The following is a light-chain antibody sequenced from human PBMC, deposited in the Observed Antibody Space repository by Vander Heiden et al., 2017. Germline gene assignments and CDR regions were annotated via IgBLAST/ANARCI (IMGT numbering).Light chain of an antibody. J-gene: IGKJ1*01. CDR1: QSVSSY. CDR2: DAS. V-gene: IGKV3-11*01. CDR3: QQRSNWVWT. Sequence: EIALTQSPATLSLSPGERATLSCRASQSVSSYLAWYQQKPGQAPRLLIYDASNRATGIPARFSGSGSGTDFTLTISSLEPEDFAVYYCQQRSNWVWTFGQGTKVQIK.